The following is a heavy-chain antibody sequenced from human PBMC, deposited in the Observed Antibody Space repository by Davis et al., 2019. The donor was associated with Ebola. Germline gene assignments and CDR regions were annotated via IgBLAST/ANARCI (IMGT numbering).Heavy chain of an antibody. D-gene: IGHD3-10*01. CDR1: GYTFTSYY. Sequence: AASVKVSCKAFGYTFTSYYIHWVRQAPGQGLEWMGIVNPSGGSPTYAQKFQGRVTMTRDTSTSTVYMELSSLRSEDTAVYYCASGTYYGSGSYIDYWGQGTLVTVSS. CDR3: ASGTYYGSGSYIDY. CDR2: VNPSGGSP. J-gene: IGHJ4*02. V-gene: IGHV1-46*01.